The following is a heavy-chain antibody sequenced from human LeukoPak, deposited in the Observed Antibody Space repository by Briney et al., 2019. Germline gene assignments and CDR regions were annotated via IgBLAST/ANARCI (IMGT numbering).Heavy chain of an antibody. CDR3: AREGPAYCSSTSCYELGFDP. V-gene: IGHV1-69*04. D-gene: IGHD2-2*01. Sequence: SVKVSCKASGGTFSSNTISWVRQAPGQGLEGMGRIIPILGIANYAQKFQGRVTITADKSTSTAYMELSSLRSEDTAVYYCAREGPAYCSSTSCYELGFDPWGQGTLVTVSS. J-gene: IGHJ5*02. CDR2: IIPILGIA. CDR1: GGTFSSNT.